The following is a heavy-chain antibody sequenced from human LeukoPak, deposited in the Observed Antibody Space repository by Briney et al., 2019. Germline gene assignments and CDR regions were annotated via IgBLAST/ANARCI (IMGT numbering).Heavy chain of an antibody. Sequence: PSETLSLTCTVSGGSISSYYWSWIRQPPGKGLEWIGYTSYSGSTKYNASHTGRVSMSVDTSKNQFSLKLSSVTAADTAVYYCVRHEGGTTLDYWGQGTLVTVSS. J-gene: IGHJ4*02. CDR3: VRHEGGTTLDY. D-gene: IGHD1-7*01. CDR2: TSYSGST. V-gene: IGHV4-59*08. CDR1: GGSISSYY.